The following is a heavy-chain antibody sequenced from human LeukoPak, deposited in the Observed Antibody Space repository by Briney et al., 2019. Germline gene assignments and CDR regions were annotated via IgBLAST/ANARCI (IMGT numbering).Heavy chain of an antibody. CDR1: GYTFTGYY. CDR2: INPSGGST. CDR3: ARPVGAADHYFDY. Sequence: ASVKVSCKASGYTFTGYYMHWVRQAPRQGLEWMGIINPSGGSTSYAQKFQGRVTMTRDMSTSTVYMELSSLRSEDTAVYYCARPVGAADHYFDYWGQGTLVTVSS. J-gene: IGHJ4*02. D-gene: IGHD6-13*01. V-gene: IGHV1-46*01.